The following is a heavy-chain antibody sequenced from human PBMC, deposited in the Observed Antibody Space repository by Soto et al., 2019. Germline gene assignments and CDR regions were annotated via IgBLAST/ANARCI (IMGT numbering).Heavy chain of an antibody. D-gene: IGHD3-10*01. Sequence: EVQLVESGGGLVQPGGSLRLSCRDSGFTFSGDWMHWVRQAPGKGLDWVSRIDPYDTGISYADSVKGRFTISRDNAKSTLYLQMNNLRPDDTAVYYCTREAFGARDYLCQVTVVTVSS. CDR3: TREAFGARDY. V-gene: IGHV3-74*01. CDR2: IDPYDTGI. J-gene: IGHJ4*02. CDR1: GFTFSGDW.